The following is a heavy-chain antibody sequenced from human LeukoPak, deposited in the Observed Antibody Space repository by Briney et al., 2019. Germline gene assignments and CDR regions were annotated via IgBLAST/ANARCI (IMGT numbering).Heavy chain of an antibody. CDR3: ARDKRPYWYFDL. CDR2: IFNSGST. V-gene: IGHV4-59*01. CDR1: DGSISSYY. J-gene: IGHJ2*01. Sequence: PSETLSLTCTVSDGSISSYYWNCIRQPPGKGLEWIGNIFNSGSTDYNPSLKSRVTISVNTSKNQISLKLSSVTAADTAVYYCARDKRPYWYFDLWGRGTLVTVSS. D-gene: IGHD6-6*01.